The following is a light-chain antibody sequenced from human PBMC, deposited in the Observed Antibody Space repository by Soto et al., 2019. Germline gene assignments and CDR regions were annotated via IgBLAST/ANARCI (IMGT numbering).Light chain of an antibody. J-gene: IGKJ1*01. V-gene: IGKV2-24*01. CDR1: QSLAFRDGNIY. Sequence: DIVLTQTPLSLVVTLGQPASISCKSSQSLAFRDGNIYLNWLQQRPGQPPRLLIYKTSNRFSGVPDRFSGSGAGTEFTLKISKVEAEDFGGYYCVEAALLPHAFGQGTKVEIK. CDR2: KTS. CDR3: VEAALLPHA.